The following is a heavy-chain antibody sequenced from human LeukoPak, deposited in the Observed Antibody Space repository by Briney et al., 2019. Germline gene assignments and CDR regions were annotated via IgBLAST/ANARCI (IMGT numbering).Heavy chain of an antibody. D-gene: IGHD6-13*01. Sequence: GGSLRLSCAASGFTFSSYEMNWVRQAPGKGLEWVSYISSSGSTIYYADSVKGRFTISRDNAKNSLYLQMNSLRAEDTAVYYCARDPWSRLSHAAAGADDAFDIWGQGTMVTVSS. V-gene: IGHV3-48*03. CDR2: ISSSGSTI. CDR3: ARDPWSRLSHAAAGADDAFDI. J-gene: IGHJ3*02. CDR1: GFTFSSYE.